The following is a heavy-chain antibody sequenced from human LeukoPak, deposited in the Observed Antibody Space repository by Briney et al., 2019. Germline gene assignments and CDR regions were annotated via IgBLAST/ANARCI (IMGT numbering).Heavy chain of an antibody. D-gene: IGHD6-19*01. V-gene: IGHV4-59*01. CDR3: ARGTGGWYFSY. Sequence: SETLSLTCTVSAGSISSFYWAWIRQPPGKGLEWIGHILHSGSTSYNPSLKSRVTISVDTSKNQFSLRLSSVTAADTAVYYCARGTGGWYFSYWGQGTLVTVSS. CDR2: ILHSGST. CDR1: AGSISSFY. J-gene: IGHJ4*02.